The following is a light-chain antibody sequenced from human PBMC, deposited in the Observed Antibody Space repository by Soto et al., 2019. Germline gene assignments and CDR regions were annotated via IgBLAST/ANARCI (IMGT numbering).Light chain of an antibody. CDR1: NSNIGAGFD. CDR2: AFS. V-gene: IGLV1-40*01. Sequence: QSVLTQPPSVSGAPGQRVTISCTGTNSNIGAGFDVHWYQQLPGTVPTLLIFAFSNRPSGVPDRFSGSKSATSASLAITGPRLQDEDDYDCQSSDNSLGGYVFGTGTKLTVL. J-gene: IGLJ1*01. CDR3: QSSDNSLGGYV.